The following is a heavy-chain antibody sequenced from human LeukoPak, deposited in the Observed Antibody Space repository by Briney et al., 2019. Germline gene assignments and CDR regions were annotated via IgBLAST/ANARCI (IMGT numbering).Heavy chain of an antibody. Sequence: SETLSLTCAVSGGSISSGGYSWSWIRQPPGTGLEWIGYIYHSGSTYYNPSLKSRVTISVDRSKNQFSLKLSSVTAADTAVYYCARAPDTAMATGFDYWGQGTLVTVSS. V-gene: IGHV4-30-2*01. J-gene: IGHJ4*02. CDR1: GGSISSGGYS. D-gene: IGHD5-18*01. CDR3: ARAPDTAMATGFDY. CDR2: IYHSGST.